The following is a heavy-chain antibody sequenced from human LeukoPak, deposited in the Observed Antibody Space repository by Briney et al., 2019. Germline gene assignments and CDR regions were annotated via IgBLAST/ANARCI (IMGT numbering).Heavy chain of an antibody. J-gene: IGHJ4*02. CDR1: GYTFTSNY. Sequence: GGSGNVSCKASGYTFTSNYIHWVRQAPGQGLEWMGMIYPRDGSTSYAQKFQGRVTVTRDTSTSTVHMELSGLRSEDTAVYYCARDQEGFDYWGQGTLVTVSS. CDR2: IYPRDGST. V-gene: IGHV1-46*01. CDR3: ARDQEGFDY.